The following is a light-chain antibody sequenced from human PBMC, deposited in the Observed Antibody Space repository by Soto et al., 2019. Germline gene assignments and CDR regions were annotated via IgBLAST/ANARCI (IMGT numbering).Light chain of an antibody. Sequence: DIQLTQSPSLLSASVGDRVTITYRASQGISSFLAWYQQKPGKAPKLLIYDASSLESGVPSRFSGSGSGTEFTLTISSLQPDDFATYYCQHYNSYSEAFGQGTKVDIK. V-gene: IGKV1-5*01. CDR3: QHYNSYSEA. CDR2: DAS. J-gene: IGKJ1*01. CDR1: QGISSF.